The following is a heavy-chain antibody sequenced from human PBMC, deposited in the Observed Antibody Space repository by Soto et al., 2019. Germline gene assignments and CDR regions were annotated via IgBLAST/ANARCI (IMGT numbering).Heavy chain of an antibody. J-gene: IGHJ6*02. Sequence: GGSLRLSCAASGFTFSGYSMNWVRQAPGKGLEWVSYISSSNSTIYYADSVKGRFTISRDNAKDSLYLQMNSLRDEDTAVYYCARGIYDILTGYYSYYGMDVWGQGTTVTVSS. CDR1: GFTFSGYS. D-gene: IGHD3-9*01. CDR2: ISSSNSTI. V-gene: IGHV3-48*02. CDR3: ARGIYDILTGYYSYYGMDV.